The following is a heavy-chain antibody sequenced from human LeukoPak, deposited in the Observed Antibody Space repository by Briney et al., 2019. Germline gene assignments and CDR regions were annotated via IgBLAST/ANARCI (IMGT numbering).Heavy chain of an antibody. CDR2: IYHSGIT. CDR3: ARTNTGSTGAFEY. CDR1: DYSISSGYY. V-gene: IGHV4-38-2*02. J-gene: IGHJ4*02. D-gene: IGHD1-26*01. Sequence: PSETLSLTCTVSDYSISSGYYWGWIRQPPGKGLEWIGSIYHSGITYYNPSLKSRVTISVDTSKNQFSLKVSSVTAADTAVYYCARTNTGSTGAFEYWGQGTLVTVSS.